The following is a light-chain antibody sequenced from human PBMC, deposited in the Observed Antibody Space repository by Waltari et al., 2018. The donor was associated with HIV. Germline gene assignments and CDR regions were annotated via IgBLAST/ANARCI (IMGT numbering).Light chain of an antibody. CDR3: QQHNKWPPALT. V-gene: IGKV3-15*01. J-gene: IGKJ4*01. Sequence: EIVLTQSPATLSVSPGDRATLSCRASQSVNNNLAWYQQKPGQAPRLLIYGASTRATGIPARVSGSGSGTEFTLTISSLQSEDFAVYYCQQHNKWPPALTFGGGTKVEIK. CDR2: GAS. CDR1: QSVNNN.